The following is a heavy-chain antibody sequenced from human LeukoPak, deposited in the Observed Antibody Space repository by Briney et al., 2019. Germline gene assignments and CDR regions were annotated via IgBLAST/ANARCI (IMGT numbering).Heavy chain of an antibody. J-gene: IGHJ6*02. CDR3: ARALVNYDFWSGPQYYYGMDV. Sequence: SETLSLTCAVSGGSISSSNWWRWVRQPPGKGLEWTGEIYHSGSTNYNPSLKSRVTISVDKSKNQFSLKLSSVTAADTAVYYCARALVNYDFWSGPQYYYGMDVWGQGTTVTVSS. V-gene: IGHV4-4*02. D-gene: IGHD3-3*01. CDR2: IYHSGST. CDR1: GGSISSSNW.